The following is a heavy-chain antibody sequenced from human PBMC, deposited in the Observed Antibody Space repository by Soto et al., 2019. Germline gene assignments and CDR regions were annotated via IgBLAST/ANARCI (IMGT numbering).Heavy chain of an antibody. Sequence: SETLSLTCPVSGGSISTYYWSWIRQPAGKRLEWIGHVSTSGTTNYHPSVKSRVTMSLDTSKKQFSLNLYSVTAADTAVYYCARGRSGYSYGTEAYYFDYWGQGTLVTVSS. CDR3: ARGRSGYSYGTEAYYFDY. CDR1: GGSISTYY. D-gene: IGHD5-18*01. J-gene: IGHJ4*02. CDR2: VSTSGTT. V-gene: IGHV4-4*07.